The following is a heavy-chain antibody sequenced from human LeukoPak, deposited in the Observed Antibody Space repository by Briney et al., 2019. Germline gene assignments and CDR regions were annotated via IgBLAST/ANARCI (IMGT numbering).Heavy chain of an antibody. D-gene: IGHD4-17*01. CDR2: IYHSGST. CDR1: GFTVSSNY. J-gene: IGHJ4*02. CDR3: AGYTDYVSY. Sequence: GSLRLSCAASGFTVSSNYMSWVRQAPGKGLEWIGSIYHSGSTYYNSSLKSRVTIPVDTSQNQFSLKLSSVTAADTAMYYCAGYTDYVSYWGQGTLVTVSS. V-gene: IGHV4-38-2*01.